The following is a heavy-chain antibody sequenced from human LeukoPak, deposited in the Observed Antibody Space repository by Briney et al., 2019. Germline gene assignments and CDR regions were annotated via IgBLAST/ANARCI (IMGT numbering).Heavy chain of an antibody. V-gene: IGHV3-21*01. Sequence: PGGSLRLSCETSGFTFRTYAMNWVRQAPGKGLEWVSSMGGSGTSIYYADSVKGRFTISRDNAKNSLYLQMNNLRAEDTAVYYCVSFYETYWGRGALVTVSS. CDR3: VSFYETY. CDR2: MGGSGTSI. D-gene: IGHD2-2*01. J-gene: IGHJ4*02. CDR1: GFTFRTYA.